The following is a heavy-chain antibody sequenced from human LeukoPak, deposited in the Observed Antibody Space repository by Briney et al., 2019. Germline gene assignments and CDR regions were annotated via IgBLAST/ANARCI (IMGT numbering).Heavy chain of an antibody. CDR3: ARSAPDYGDYGDDY. CDR1: GGTFSSYA. CDR2: ISAYNGNT. V-gene: IGHV1-18*01. Sequence: PGSSVKVSCKASGGTFSSYAISWVRQAPGQGLEWMGWISAYNGNTNYAQKLQGRVTMTTDTSTSTAYMELRSLRSDDTAVYYCARSAPDYGDYGDDYWGQGTLVTVSS. J-gene: IGHJ4*02. D-gene: IGHD4-17*01.